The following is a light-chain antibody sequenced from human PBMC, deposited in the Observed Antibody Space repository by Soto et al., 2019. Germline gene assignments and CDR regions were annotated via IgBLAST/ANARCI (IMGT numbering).Light chain of an antibody. CDR2: AAS. Sequence: IQLTQSPSSLSASVGDRVTITCRASQGISSYLAWYQQKPGKAPKLLIYAASTLQSGVPARFSGSGSGTEFTLTISSPQSEDFAVYYCQQYNNWITFGQGTRLENK. V-gene: IGKV1-9*01. CDR1: QGISSY. CDR3: QQYNNWIT. J-gene: IGKJ5*01.